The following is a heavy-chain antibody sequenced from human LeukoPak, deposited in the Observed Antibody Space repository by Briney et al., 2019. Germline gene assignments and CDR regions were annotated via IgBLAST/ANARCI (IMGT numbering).Heavy chain of an antibody. Sequence: GESLRLSCAASGFTFSSYAMRWVRQAPGKGLEWVSAIVSGSGGTTIYADSVKGRFTISRDNSKNTLYLQMSSLRDEDTAVYYCAKNYESGRGVPYGMDVWGQGTTVTVSS. V-gene: IGHV3-23*01. CDR2: IVSGSGGTT. CDR1: GFTFSSYA. D-gene: IGHD3-10*01. J-gene: IGHJ6*02. CDR3: AKNYESGRGVPYGMDV.